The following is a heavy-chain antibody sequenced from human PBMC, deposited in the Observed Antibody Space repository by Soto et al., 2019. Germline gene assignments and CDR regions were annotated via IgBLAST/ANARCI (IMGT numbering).Heavy chain of an antibody. CDR3: ARGRYGDY. D-gene: IGHD1-1*01. V-gene: IGHV1-18*01. Sequence: QVHLVQSGAEVKKPGASVKVSCQGSGYAFTTYGITWVRQAPGQGLEWIGWISAHNGNTNYAQKLQGRVTVTRDTSTSTAYMELRSLRYDDTAVYYWARGRYGDYWGQGALVTVSS. J-gene: IGHJ4*02. CDR1: GYAFTTYG. CDR2: ISAHNGNT.